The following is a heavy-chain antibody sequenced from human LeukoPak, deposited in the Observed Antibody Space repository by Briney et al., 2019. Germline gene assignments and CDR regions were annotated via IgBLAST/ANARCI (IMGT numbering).Heavy chain of an antibody. CDR1: GYTFTSYY. V-gene: IGHV1-46*01. Sequence: GASVKVSCKASGYTFTSYYMHWVRQAPGQGLEWMGIINPSGGSTSYAQKFQGRVTMTRDMSTSTVYMELSSLRSDDTAVYYCARGGGQLERPRYNWFDPWGQGTLVTVSS. CDR2: INPSGGST. CDR3: ARGGGQLERPRYNWFDP. J-gene: IGHJ5*02. D-gene: IGHD6-6*01.